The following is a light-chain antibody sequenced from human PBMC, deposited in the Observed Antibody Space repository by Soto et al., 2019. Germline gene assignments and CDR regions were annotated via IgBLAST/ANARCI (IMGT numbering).Light chain of an antibody. Sequence: QSVLTQPASVSGSPGQSITISCTGTSSDVGGYNYVSWYQQHPGKAPKLMIYDDSNRPSGVSNRFSGSKSGNTASLTISGLQAEDEADYYCSSYTSSIPYVFGTGTKVTVL. V-gene: IGLV2-14*01. J-gene: IGLJ1*01. CDR3: SSYTSSIPYV. CDR1: SSDVGGYNY. CDR2: DDS.